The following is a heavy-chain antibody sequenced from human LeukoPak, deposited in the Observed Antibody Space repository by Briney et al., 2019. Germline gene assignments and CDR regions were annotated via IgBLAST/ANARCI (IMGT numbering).Heavy chain of an antibody. V-gene: IGHV3-66*01. CDR3: ARDDYGGKLDI. J-gene: IGHJ3*02. D-gene: IGHD4-23*01. CDR2: IYSGGST. CDR1: GFTVSSNY. Sequence: PGGSLRLSCAASGFTVSSNYMSWVRRAPGKGLEWVSVIYSGGSTYYADSVKGRFTISRDNSKNTLYLQMNSLRAEDTAVYYCARDDYGGKLDIWGQGTVVTVSS.